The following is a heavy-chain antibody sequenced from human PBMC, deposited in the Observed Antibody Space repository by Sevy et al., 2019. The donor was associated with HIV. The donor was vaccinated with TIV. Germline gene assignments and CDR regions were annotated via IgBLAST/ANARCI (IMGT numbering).Heavy chain of an antibody. Sequence: GGSLRLSCAASGFTLSIYWMHWVRQVPGKGLVWVSHINSDGKIKRYADSVVGRFTISRDNAEKTVYLQMNSLRADDTAVYYCVRGSTGTFGHWGQGTLVTVSS. V-gene: IGHV3-74*01. CDR2: INSDGKIK. CDR1: GFTLSIYW. J-gene: IGHJ4*02. D-gene: IGHD3-9*01. CDR3: VRGSTGTFGH.